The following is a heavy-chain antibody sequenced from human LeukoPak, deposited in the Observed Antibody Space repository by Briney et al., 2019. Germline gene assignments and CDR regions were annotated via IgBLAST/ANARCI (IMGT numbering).Heavy chain of an antibody. CDR1: GGTFNNYA. D-gene: IGHD5-18*01. CDR2: IVPILGIA. Sequence: SVKVSCKASGGTFNNYATSWVRQAPGQGLEWMGRIVPILGIANYAQEFQGRLIITADKATSSAYMELSSLRSEDTAVYYCARDQGDNSYGYYAIWYAFDVWGQGTMVTVSS. CDR3: ARDQGDNSYGYYAIWYAFDV. J-gene: IGHJ3*01. V-gene: IGHV1-69*04.